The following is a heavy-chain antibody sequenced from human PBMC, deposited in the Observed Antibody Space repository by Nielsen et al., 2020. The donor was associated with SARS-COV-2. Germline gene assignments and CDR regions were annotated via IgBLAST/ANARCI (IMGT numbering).Heavy chain of an antibody. CDR2: INPNSGGT. V-gene: IGHV1-2*02. CDR3: ARGGVVDTAMARPRDY. Sequence: ASVKVSCKASGYTFTGYYMHWVRQAPGQGLEWMGWINPNSGGTNYAQKFQGRVTMTRNTSISTAYMELSSLRSEDTAVYYCARGGVVDTAMARPRDYWGQGTLVTVSS. D-gene: IGHD5-18*01. CDR1: GYTFTGYY. J-gene: IGHJ4*02.